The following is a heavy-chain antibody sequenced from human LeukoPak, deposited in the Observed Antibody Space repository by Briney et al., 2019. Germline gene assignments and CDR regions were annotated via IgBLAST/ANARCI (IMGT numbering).Heavy chain of an antibody. J-gene: IGHJ4*02. CDR2: ISYDGSNK. CDR1: GFTFSYYG. V-gene: IGHV3-30*18. CDR3: AKDRALNYYGSGYLFDY. Sequence: GGSLRLSCAASGFTFSYYGMHWVRQAPGKGLEWVAVISYDGSNKYYADSVKGRFTISRDNSKNTLYLQMNSLRAEDTAVYYCAKDRALNYYGSGYLFDYWGQGTLVTVSS. D-gene: IGHD3-10*01.